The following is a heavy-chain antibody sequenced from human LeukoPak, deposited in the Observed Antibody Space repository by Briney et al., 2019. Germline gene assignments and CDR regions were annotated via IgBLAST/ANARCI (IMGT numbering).Heavy chain of an antibody. D-gene: IGHD5-18*01. V-gene: IGHV1-2*02. J-gene: IGHJ4*02. Sequence: GASVKVSCKASGYTFTSYGISWVRQAPGQGLEWMGWINPNSGGTNYAQKFQGRVTMTRDTSINTAYMELSSLTSDDTAMYYCARDAYSGFSYSYNMDYWGQGTLVTVSS. CDR3: ARDAYSGFSYSYNMDY. CDR2: INPNSGGT. CDR1: GYTFTSYG.